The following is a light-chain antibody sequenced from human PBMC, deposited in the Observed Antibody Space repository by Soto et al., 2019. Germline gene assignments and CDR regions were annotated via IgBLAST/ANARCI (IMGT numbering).Light chain of an antibody. CDR3: QQSYSIPRP. CDR2: AAF. Sequence: DIQMTKSPSSLSASVGDRVTITCLASQTINTYLNWYQQKLWKAPKLLIYAAFTLQSGVPSRFSGSGSGTDFTLTISSLQPEDFATYYCQQSYSIPRPFGQGTKLQIK. J-gene: IGKJ2*01. V-gene: IGKV1-39*01. CDR1: QTINTY.